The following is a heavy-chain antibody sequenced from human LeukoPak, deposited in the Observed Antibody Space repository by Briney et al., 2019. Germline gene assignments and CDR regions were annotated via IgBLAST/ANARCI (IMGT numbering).Heavy chain of an antibody. V-gene: IGHV3-48*03. J-gene: IGHJ3*02. CDR1: GFTFSSYE. CDR2: ISSSGSTI. D-gene: IGHD3-3*01. Sequence: GGSLRLSCAASGFTFSSYEMNWVRQAPGKGLEWVSYISSSGSTIYYADSVKGRFTISRDNAKNSLYLQMNSLRAEDTAVYYCARAGYGIWNDFWSGCYDPSNAFDIWGQGTMVTVSS. CDR3: ARAGYGIWNDFWSGCYDPSNAFDI.